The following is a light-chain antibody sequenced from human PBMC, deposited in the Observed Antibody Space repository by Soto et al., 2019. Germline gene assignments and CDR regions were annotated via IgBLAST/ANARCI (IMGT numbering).Light chain of an antibody. V-gene: IGKV3-15*01. CDR3: QQYNDWSSIT. J-gene: IGKJ5*01. Sequence: EIVMTQSPATLSVSPGERATLSCRASQSVSKKLGWYQQKPGQAPRLLLYGTSTRAPGIPVRFSGSGSGTDFTLTISSLRSEDFAIYYCQQYNDWSSITFGQGTRLEIK. CDR1: QSVSKK. CDR2: GTS.